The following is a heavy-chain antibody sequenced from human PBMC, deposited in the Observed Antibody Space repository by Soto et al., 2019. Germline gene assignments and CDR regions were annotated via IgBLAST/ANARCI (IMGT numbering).Heavy chain of an antibody. D-gene: IGHD2-15*01. V-gene: IGHV4-39*01. CDR3: ASGLCSGGSCHRYGDYGMDV. CDR2: IYYSGST. J-gene: IGHJ6*02. CDR1: GGSISSSSYY. Sequence: PSETLSLTCTVSGGSISSSSYYWGWIRQPPGKGLERIGSIYYSGSTYYNPSLKSRVTISADTSKNQFSLKLSSVTAADTAVYYCASGLCSGGSCHRYGDYGMDVWGQGTTVTVSS.